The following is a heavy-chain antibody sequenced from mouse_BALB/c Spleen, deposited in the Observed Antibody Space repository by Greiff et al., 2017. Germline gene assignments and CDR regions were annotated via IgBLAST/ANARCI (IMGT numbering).Heavy chain of an antibody. CDR2: IWTGGGT. Sequence: QVQLQQSGPGLVAPSQSLSITCTVSGFSLTSYDISWIRQPPGKGLEWLGVIWTGGGTNYNSAFMSRLSISKDNSKSQVFLKMNSLQTDDTAIYYCVRDRTRRGGFDYWGQGTTLTVSS. D-gene: IGHD3-3*01. V-gene: IGHV2-9-2*01. J-gene: IGHJ2*01. CDR3: VRDRTRRGGFDY. CDR1: GFSLTSYD.